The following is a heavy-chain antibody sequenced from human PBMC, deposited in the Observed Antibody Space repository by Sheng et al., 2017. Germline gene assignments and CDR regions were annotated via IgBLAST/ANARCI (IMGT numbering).Heavy chain of an antibody. CDR1: GYSISSGYY. CDR3: VIWFGERHDAFRY. Sequence: QVQLQESGPGLVKPSETLSLTCTVSGYSISSGYYWGWIRLPPGKGLEWIGSIYRSGSTYYNPSLKSRVTISVDTSKNQFSLKLTSVTAADTAVYLCVIWFGERHDAFRYLGPRDDGHRLF. V-gene: IGHV4-38-2*02. CDR2: IYRSGST. D-gene: IGHD3-10*01. J-gene: IGHJ3*02.